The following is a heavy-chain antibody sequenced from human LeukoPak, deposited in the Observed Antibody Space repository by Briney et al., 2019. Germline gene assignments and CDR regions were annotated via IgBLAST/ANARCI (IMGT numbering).Heavy chain of an antibody. V-gene: IGHV3-7*01. J-gene: IGHJ4*02. D-gene: IGHD6-13*01. CDR2: IKQDGSEK. Sequence: GGSLRLSCAASGFTFSSYSMNWVRQAPGKGLEWVANIKQDGSEKYYVDSVKGRFTISRDNAKNSLYLQLNSLRAEDTAVYYCAREGITAAADYWGQGTLVTVSS. CDR1: GFTFSSYS. CDR3: AREGITAAADY.